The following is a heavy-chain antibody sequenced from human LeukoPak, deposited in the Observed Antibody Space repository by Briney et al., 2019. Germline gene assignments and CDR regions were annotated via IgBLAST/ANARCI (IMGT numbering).Heavy chain of an antibody. CDR1: RESISSSDYY. CDR2: IYYSGTT. J-gene: IGHJ4*02. V-gene: IGHV4-39*01. D-gene: IGHD5-18*01. Sequence: SETLSLTCTVSRESISSSDYYWGWIRQPPGKGLEWIANIYYSGTTYYNPSLKSRVTISVDTSKNQFSLSLSSVTAADTAVYFCARNRRGYSYGTLYYFDYWGQGTLVTVSS. CDR3: ARNRRGYSYGTLYYFDY.